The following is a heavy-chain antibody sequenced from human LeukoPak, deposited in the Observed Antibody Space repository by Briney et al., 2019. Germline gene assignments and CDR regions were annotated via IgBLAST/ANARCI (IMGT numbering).Heavy chain of an antibody. CDR2: ISSSSSTI. V-gene: IGHV3-48*01. CDR3: AKDWSYSGWSYYFDY. D-gene: IGHD6-19*01. J-gene: IGHJ4*02. CDR1: GFTFSSYS. Sequence: PGGSLRLSCAASGFTFSSYSMNWVRQAPGKGLEGVSDISSSSSTIYYADSVKGRFTISRDNAKNSLYLEMNSLRAEDTAVYYCAKDWSYSGWSYYFDYWGQGTLVTVSS.